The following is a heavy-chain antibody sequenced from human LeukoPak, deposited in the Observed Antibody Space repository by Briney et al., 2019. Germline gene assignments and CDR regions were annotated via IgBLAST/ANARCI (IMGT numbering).Heavy chain of an antibody. CDR2: IIPIFGTA. V-gene: IGHV1-69*13. Sequence: SVKVSCKASGYTFTSYTITWVRQAPGQGLEWMGGIIPIFGTANYAQKFQGRVTITADESTSTAYMELSSLRSEDTAVYYCAKKTFYDSSLFDIWGQGTMVTVSS. CDR1: GYTFTSYT. D-gene: IGHD3-22*01. J-gene: IGHJ3*02. CDR3: AKKTFYDSSLFDI.